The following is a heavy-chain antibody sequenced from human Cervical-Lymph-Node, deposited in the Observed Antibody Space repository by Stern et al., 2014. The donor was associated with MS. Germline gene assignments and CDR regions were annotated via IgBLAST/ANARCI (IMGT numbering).Heavy chain of an antibody. J-gene: IGHJ4*02. D-gene: IGHD6-19*01. CDR2: ISGSDGST. CDR3: AKVYGSGPFDY. V-gene: IGHV3-23*04. Sequence: VKLVESGGTLVQPGGSLRLSCAASGFTFSSYAMSWVRQAPGKGLEWVSVISGSDGSTFYADSVKGRFTISRDNSKNTLFLQMNSLRAEDTAVYYCAKVYGSGPFDYWGQGTLVTVSS. CDR1: GFTFSSYA.